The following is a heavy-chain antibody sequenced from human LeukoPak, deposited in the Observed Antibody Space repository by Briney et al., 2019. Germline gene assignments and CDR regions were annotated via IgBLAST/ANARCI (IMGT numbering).Heavy chain of an antibody. CDR2: ISYDGSNK. CDR1: GFTFSSYA. D-gene: IGHD6-13*01. J-gene: IGHJ4*02. V-gene: IGHV3-30*04. CDR3: AREAAAGPFDY. Sequence: GGSLRLSCAASGFTFSSYAMHWVRQAPGKGLEWVAVISYDGSNKYYADSVKGRFTTSRDNSKNTLYLQMNSLGAEDTAGYYGAREAAAGPFDYWGQGTLVTVSS.